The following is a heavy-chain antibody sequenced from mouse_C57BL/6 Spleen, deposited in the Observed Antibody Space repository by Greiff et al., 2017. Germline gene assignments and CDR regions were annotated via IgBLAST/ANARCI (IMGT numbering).Heavy chain of an antibody. D-gene: IGHD1-1*01. J-gene: IGHJ2*01. CDR2: INPSNGGT. Sequence: QVQLQQPGTELVKPGASVKLSCKASGYTFTSYWMHWVKQRPGQGLEWIGNINPSNGGTNYNEKFKSKATLTVDKSSSTAYMQLSSLTSEDSAVYYCARDGFLSLYYGSSYGYWGQGTTLTVSS. CDR3: ARDGFLSLYYGSSYGY. V-gene: IGHV1-53*01. CDR1: GYTFTSYW.